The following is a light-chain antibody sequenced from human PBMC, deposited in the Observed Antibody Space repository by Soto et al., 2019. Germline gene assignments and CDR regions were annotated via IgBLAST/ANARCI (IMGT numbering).Light chain of an antibody. CDR2: DVS. V-gene: IGLV2-11*01. Sequence: QSVLTQPRSVAGSPGQSVTISCTGTSSDVGGYNYVSWYQQHPGKAPKLMIYDVSKRPSGVPDRFSGSKSGNTASLTISGLQAEDEADYYCYSYAGSDTPHVVFGGGTKMTVL. CDR1: SSDVGGYNY. CDR3: YSYAGSDTPHVV. J-gene: IGLJ2*01.